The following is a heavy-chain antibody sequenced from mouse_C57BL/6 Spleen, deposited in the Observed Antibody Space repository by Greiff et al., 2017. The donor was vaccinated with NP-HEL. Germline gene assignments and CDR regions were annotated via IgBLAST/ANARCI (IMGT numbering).Heavy chain of an antibody. D-gene: IGHD2-4*01. Sequence: VQLKQSGPGLVKPSQSLSLTCSVTGYSITSGYYWNWIRQFPGNKLEWMGYISYDGSNNYNPSLKNRISITRDTSKNQFFLKLNSVTTEDTATYYCARDVDLYYDYPFAYWGQGTLVTVSA. CDR1: GYSITSGYY. CDR3: ARDVDLYYDYPFAY. V-gene: IGHV3-6*01. J-gene: IGHJ3*01. CDR2: ISYDGSN.